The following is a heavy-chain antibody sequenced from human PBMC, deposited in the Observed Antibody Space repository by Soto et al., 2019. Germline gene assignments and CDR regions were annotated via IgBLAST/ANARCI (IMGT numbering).Heavy chain of an antibody. J-gene: IGHJ1*01. V-gene: IGHV1-69*02. CDR3: ARSLLGDHYDSDGLDS. Sequence: QVQLVQSGTEVQKPGSSVPVSCKASGGPYSKYSISWVRQAPGQGLEWMGRIIPIFDMTNYAQKFQGRVTITADESTSTVYMDLSSLRSEDTAVYYWARSLLGDHYDSDGLDSWGQGTLVSVSS. CDR1: GGPYSKYS. CDR2: IIPIFDMT. D-gene: IGHD3-22*01.